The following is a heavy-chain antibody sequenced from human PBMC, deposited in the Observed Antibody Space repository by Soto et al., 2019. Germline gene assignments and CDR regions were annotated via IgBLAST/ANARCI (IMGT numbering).Heavy chain of an antibody. Sequence: PGESLKISCKGSGYSFTSYWITWVRQMPGKGLEWMGRIDPSDSYTNYSPSFQGHVAISADKSISTAYLQWSSLKASDTAMYYCARTPASGKYYYGMDVWGQGTTVTVS. CDR2: IDPSDSYT. CDR3: ARTPASGKYYYGMDV. J-gene: IGHJ6*02. D-gene: IGHD6-13*01. CDR1: GYSFTSYW. V-gene: IGHV5-10-1*01.